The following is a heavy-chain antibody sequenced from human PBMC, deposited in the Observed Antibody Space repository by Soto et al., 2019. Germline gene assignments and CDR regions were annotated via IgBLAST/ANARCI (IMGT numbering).Heavy chain of an antibody. CDR3: AINILTGYYKFDY. V-gene: IGHV1-69*13. CDR1: GGTFSSYA. D-gene: IGHD3-9*01. Sequence: ASVKVSCKASGGTFSSYAISWVRQAPGQGLEWMGGIIPIFGTANYAQKFQGRVTITADESTSTAYIELSSLRSEDTAVYYCAINILTGYYKFDYWGQGTLVTVSS. J-gene: IGHJ4*02. CDR2: IIPIFGTA.